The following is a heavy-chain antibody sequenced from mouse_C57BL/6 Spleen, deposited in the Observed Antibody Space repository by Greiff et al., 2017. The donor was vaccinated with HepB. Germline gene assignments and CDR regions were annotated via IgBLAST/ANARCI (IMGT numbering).Heavy chain of an antibody. J-gene: IGHJ2*01. Sequence: EVHLVESGPGLVKPSQSLSLTCSVTGYSITSGYYWNWIRQFPGNKLEWMGYISYDGSNNYNPSLKNRISITRDTSKNQFFLKLNSVTTEDTATYYCARGNYGSGYFDYWGQGTTLTVSS. V-gene: IGHV3-6*01. D-gene: IGHD1-1*01. CDR3: ARGNYGSGYFDY. CDR1: GYSITSGYY. CDR2: ISYDGSN.